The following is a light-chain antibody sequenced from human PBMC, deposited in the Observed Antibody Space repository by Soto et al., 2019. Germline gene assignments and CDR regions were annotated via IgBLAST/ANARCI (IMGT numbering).Light chain of an antibody. CDR3: GTWDSSLSAFYV. Sequence: QSVLTQPASVSASPGQSITISCAGSSSDVGSDDLVSWYQQLPGTAPKLLIYDNNKRPSGIPDRFSGSKSGTSATLGITGLQTGDEADYYFGTWDSSLSAFYVFGTGTKLTVL. V-gene: IGLV1-51*01. J-gene: IGLJ1*01. CDR2: DNN. CDR1: SSDVGSDDL.